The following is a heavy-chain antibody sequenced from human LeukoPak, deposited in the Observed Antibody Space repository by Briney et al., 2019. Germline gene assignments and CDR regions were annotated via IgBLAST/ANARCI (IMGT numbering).Heavy chain of an antibody. CDR3: ARDLSEGYDILTGYHSPPRDY. D-gene: IGHD3-9*01. CDR2: IYTSGST. Sequence: ASETLFLTCTVSGGSISSYYWSWIRQPAGKGLEWIGRIYTSGSTNYNPSLKSRVTMSVDTSKNQFSLKLSSVTAADTAVYYCARDLSEGYDILTGYHSPPRDYWGQGTLVTVSS. J-gene: IGHJ4*02. CDR1: GGSISSYY. V-gene: IGHV4-4*07.